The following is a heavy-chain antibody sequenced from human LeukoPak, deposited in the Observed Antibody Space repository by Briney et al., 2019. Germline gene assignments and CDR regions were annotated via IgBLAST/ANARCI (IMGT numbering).Heavy chain of an antibody. J-gene: IGHJ4*02. CDR2: INTEGSST. Sequence: GGSLRLSCTASGFTFSSYWMQWVRQAPGKGLGWVARINTEGSSTNYADSVKGRFTISRDNATNTLSLQMNSLSAEDTAVYYCASLPRTGTWDSWGQGTLVTVSS. CDR1: GFTFSSYW. V-gene: IGHV3-74*01. D-gene: IGHD1-7*01. CDR3: ASLPRTGTWDS.